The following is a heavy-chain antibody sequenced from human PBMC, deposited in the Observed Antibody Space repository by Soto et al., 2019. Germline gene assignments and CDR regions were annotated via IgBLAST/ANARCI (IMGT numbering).Heavy chain of an antibody. CDR2: ISYDGGDK. CDR1: GFTFSSYT. D-gene: IGHD2-15*01. V-gene: IGHV3-30-3*01. Sequence: PGGSLRLSCAASGFTFSSYTMHWVRQTPGKGLEWVADISYDGGDKYYADSVKGRFTISRDSSKNTLYLQMNSLRAEDTAVYYCVTEGRDGYSDNWGQGALVTVSS. CDR3: VTEGRDGYSDN. J-gene: IGHJ4*02.